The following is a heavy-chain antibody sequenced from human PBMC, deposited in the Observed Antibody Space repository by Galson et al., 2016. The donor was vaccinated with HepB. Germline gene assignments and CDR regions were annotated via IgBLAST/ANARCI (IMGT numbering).Heavy chain of an antibody. D-gene: IGHD4-17*01. J-gene: IGHJ4*02. CDR2: ITSDSASV. CDR1: GFTFRSYS. V-gene: IGHV3-21*06. CDR3: ARSPFGGSRGAVTTVSYCFDY. Sequence: SLRLSCAPSGFTFRSYSMNWVRQAPGKGLEWVASITSDSASVHYADSLKGRFTVSRDNARNSLYLQMNSLRDDDTAVYYCARSPFGGSRGAVTTVSYCFDYGGQGTLVTVSS.